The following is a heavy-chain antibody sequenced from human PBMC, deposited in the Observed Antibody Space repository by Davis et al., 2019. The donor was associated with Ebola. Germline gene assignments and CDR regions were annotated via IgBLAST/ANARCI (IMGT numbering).Heavy chain of an antibody. CDR3: ARRLNYTDYYNMDV. Sequence: GGSLRLSCAASGFTFSYFDMHWVRQAPGKGLEWVAFVRNDGSNKNYADSVKGRFAISRDNSKNVLYLEMNSLRAEDTAVYYCARRLNYTDYYNMDVWGQGTTVTVSS. D-gene: IGHD1-7*01. CDR2: VRNDGSNK. V-gene: IGHV3-30*02. CDR1: GFTFSYFD. J-gene: IGHJ6*02.